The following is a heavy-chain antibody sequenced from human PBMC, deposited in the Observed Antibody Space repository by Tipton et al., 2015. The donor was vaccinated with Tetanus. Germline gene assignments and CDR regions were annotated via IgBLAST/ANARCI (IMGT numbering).Heavy chain of an antibody. CDR2: IYYSGST. CDR3: ARDRGQQFVSDWFDP. Sequence: LRLSCTVSGGSISSGGYYWSWIRQHPGKGLEWIGDIYYSGSTYYNPSPATRVTITADKSKNQFSLNLRSVTAADTAVYYCARDRGQQFVSDWFDPWGQGTLVTVSS. J-gene: IGHJ5*02. V-gene: IGHV4-31*03. CDR1: GGSISSGGYY. D-gene: IGHD6-6*01.